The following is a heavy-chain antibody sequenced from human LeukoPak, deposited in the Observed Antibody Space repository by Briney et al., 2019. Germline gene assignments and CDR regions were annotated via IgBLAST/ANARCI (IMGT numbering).Heavy chain of an antibody. CDR1: GYSISSGYY. J-gene: IGHJ3*02. Sequence: PSETLSLTCAVSGYSISSGYYRGWIRQPPGKGLEWIGSIYHSGSTYYNPSLKSRVTISVDTSKNQFSLKLSSVTAADTAVYYCARQKLGLYAFDIWGQGTMVTVSS. CDR3: ARQKLGLYAFDI. CDR2: IYHSGST. V-gene: IGHV4-38-2*01. D-gene: IGHD7-27*01.